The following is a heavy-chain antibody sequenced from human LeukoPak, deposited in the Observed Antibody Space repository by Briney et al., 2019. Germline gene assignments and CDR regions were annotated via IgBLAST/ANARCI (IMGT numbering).Heavy chain of an antibody. CDR3: AKGLSSSCRFCAFDI. Sequence: GGSLRLSCAASGFIFSSYAVHWVRQAPGKGLEWVAFIRYDGSNKYYADSVKGRFTISRDNAKNSLYLQMNSLRAEDMALYYCAKGLSSSCRFCAFDIWGQGTMVTVSS. CDR1: GFIFSSYA. CDR2: IRYDGSNK. D-gene: IGHD6-13*01. V-gene: IGHV3-30*02. J-gene: IGHJ3*02.